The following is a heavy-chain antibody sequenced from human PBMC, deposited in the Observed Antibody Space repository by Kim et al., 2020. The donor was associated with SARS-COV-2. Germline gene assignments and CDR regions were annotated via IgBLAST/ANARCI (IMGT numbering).Heavy chain of an antibody. J-gene: IGHJ4*02. CDR1: GDSVSSGTYY. CDR2: IYYSGSTNYNT. CDR3: ARRHYYDCSGFCF. D-gene: IGHD3-22*01. Sequence: SETLSLTCTVSGDSVSSGTYYWSWIRQPPGKRLEWIGYIYYSGSTNYNTNYNPSLKSRVTISVDTSKNQFSLKLSSVTAADTAVYYCARRHYYDCSGFCFWGQRTRVTVSS. V-gene: IGHV4-61*01.